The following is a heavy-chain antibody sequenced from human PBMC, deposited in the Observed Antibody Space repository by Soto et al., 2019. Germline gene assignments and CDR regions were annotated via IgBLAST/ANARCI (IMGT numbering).Heavy chain of an antibody. CDR1: GASIDSGDYY. D-gene: IGHD3-10*01. V-gene: IGHV4-30-4*01. Sequence: SETLSLTCTVSGASIDSGDYYWSWIRQPPGKGLEWIGHIYYSGSTYYNPSLKSRAGISVDSSKSQVSLKLTSVTAAETAVYFCSRILMTYYPMDYWGQGPLVTVS. CDR2: IYYSGST. J-gene: IGHJ4*02. CDR3: SRILMTYYPMDY.